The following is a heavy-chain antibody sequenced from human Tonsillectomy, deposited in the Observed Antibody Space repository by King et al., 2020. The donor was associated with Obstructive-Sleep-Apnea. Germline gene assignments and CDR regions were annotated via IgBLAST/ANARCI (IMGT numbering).Heavy chain of an antibody. CDR2: ISSSSSYT. V-gene: IGHV3-11*06. J-gene: IGHJ4*02. CDR3: ARNYDFWTYYFDY. Sequence: VQLVESGGGLVKPGGSLRLSCAASGFTFSDYYMSWIRQAPGKGLEWVSYISSSSSYTNYADSVKGRFTISSDNAKNSLYLQMNSLRAEDTAVYYCARNYDFWTYYFDYWGQGTLVTVSS. D-gene: IGHD3-3*01. CDR1: GFTFSDYY.